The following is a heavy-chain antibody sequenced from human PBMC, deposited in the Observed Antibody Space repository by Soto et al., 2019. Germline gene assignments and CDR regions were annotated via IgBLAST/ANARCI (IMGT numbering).Heavy chain of an antibody. V-gene: IGHV3-53*01. CDR3: ARDLPPDY. CDR2: IYSGGTT. J-gene: IGHJ4*02. Sequence: GGSLRLSCAASGFTVSSNYMSWVRQAPGKGLEWVSVIYSGGTTYYADSVKGRFTISRDNVKNTVYLQMNSLRAEDTAVYFCARDLPPDYWGQGTLVTVSS. CDR1: GFTVSSNY.